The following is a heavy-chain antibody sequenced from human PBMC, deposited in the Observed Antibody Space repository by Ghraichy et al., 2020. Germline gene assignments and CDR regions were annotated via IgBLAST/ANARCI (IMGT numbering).Heavy chain of an antibody. D-gene: IGHD3-16*01. Sequence: SETLSLTCAVYGGSFSGYYWSWIRQPPGKGLEWIGEINHSGSTNYNPSLKSRVTISVDTSKNQFSLKLSSVTAADTAVYYCARGGGMIPLDWFDPWGQGTLVTVSS. CDR3: ARGGGMIPLDWFDP. CDR1: GGSFSGYY. J-gene: IGHJ5*02. CDR2: INHSGST. V-gene: IGHV4-34*01.